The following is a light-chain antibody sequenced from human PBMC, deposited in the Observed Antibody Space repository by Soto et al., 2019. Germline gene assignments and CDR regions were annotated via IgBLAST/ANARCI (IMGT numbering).Light chain of an antibody. CDR3: CSFTSSTTYV. Sequence: QSVLTQPASVSGSPGQSITISCTGTSSDFGNYNLVSWYQQHPGKVPKLILFEVNKRPSGVSGRFSGSKSGNTASLTISGLQAEDEADYYCCSFTSSTTYVFGTGTKVTVL. CDR2: EVN. J-gene: IGLJ1*01. CDR1: SSDFGNYNL. V-gene: IGLV2-14*02.